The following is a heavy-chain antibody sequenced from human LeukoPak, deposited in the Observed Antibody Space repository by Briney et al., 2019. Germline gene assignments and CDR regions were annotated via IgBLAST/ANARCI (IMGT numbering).Heavy chain of an antibody. CDR3: AKDHRLDSDNYFDY. J-gene: IGHJ4*02. CDR1: GFTFSSYA. D-gene: IGHD2-2*03. Sequence: GGSLRLSCAASGFTFSSYAMHWVRQAPGKGLEWVAVISYDGSNKYYADSVKGRFTISRDNSKNTLYLQMNSLRAEDTAVYYCAKDHRLDSDNYFDYWGQGTLVTVSS. CDR2: ISYDGSNK. V-gene: IGHV3-30*04.